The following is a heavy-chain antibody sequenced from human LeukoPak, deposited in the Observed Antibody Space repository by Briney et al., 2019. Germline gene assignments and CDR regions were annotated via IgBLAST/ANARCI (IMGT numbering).Heavy chain of an antibody. J-gene: IGHJ4*02. CDR2: IYSGGST. CDR1: GFTVSSNY. D-gene: IGHD2-21*02. V-gene: IGHV3-66*01. CDR3: ARAYCGGDCYPSF. Sequence: EGSLRLSCAASGFTVSSNYMSWVRQAPGKGLEWVSVIYSGGSTYYADSVKGRFTISRDNSKNTLYLQMNSLRAEDTAVYYCARAYCGGDCYPSFWGQGTLVTVSS.